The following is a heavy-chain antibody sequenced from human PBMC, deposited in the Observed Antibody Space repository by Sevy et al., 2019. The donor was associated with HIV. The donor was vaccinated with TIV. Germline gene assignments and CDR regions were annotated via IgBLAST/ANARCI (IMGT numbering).Heavy chain of an antibody. Sequence: GGSLRLSCAASGFTFSSYVMHWVRQAPGKGLEWVALIWYDGTIKYYADSVKGRFTISRDNSKDTLYMQMNSLTPEDTAVYYCARGGGYGGGDCYSMDYWGQGALVTVSS. J-gene: IGHJ4*02. V-gene: IGHV3-30-3*01. D-gene: IGHD2-21*02. CDR1: GFTFSSYV. CDR2: IWYDGTIK. CDR3: ARGGGYGGGDCYSMDY.